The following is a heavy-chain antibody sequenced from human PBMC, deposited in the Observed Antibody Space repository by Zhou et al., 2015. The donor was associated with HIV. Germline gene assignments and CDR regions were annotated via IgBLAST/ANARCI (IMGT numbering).Heavy chain of an antibody. V-gene: IGHV1-69*06. CDR1: GGTFRSDG. Sequence: QVQLVQSGAEVKKPGSSVKVSCKASGGTFRSDGISWVRQAPGQGLEWMGGIIPIFGTASYAQRFQGRVTITADKSTSTAYMDLSSLRSEDTAVYYCAREGWGSWYFDLWGRGTLVSVSS. CDR2: IIPIFGTA. J-gene: IGHJ2*01. CDR3: AREGWGSWYFDL. D-gene: IGHD7-27*01.